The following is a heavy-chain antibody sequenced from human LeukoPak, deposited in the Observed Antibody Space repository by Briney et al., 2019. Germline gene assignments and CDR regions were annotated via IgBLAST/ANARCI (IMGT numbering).Heavy chain of an antibody. V-gene: IGHV3-7*01. D-gene: IGHD5-18*01. CDR1: GFTFSSYW. CDR3: ARVSGYSYGYVDYFDY. Sequence: GGSLRLSCAASGFTFSSYWMSWVRQAPGKGLEWVANIKQDGSEKYYVDSVKGRFTISRDNAKNSLYLQMNSLRAEDTAVYYCARVSGYSYGYVDYFDYWGQGTLVTVSS. J-gene: IGHJ4*02. CDR2: IKQDGSEK.